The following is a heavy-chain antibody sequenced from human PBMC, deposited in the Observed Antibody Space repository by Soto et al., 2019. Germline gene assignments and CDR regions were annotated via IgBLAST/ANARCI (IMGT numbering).Heavy chain of an antibody. Sequence: QVQLVESGGGVVQTGRSLRLSCAASGFTFSNYGMHWVRQAPGKGLEWVAVIWYDGNNEDYADSVKGRFTISRDNYKNTLYLHMNRLRAEDTAVYYCARGGEEYRRYDFVSLYWVQGSLVTVSS. CDR2: IWYDGNNE. CDR3: ARGGEEYRRYDFVSLY. V-gene: IGHV3-33*01. D-gene: IGHD5-12*01. CDR1: GFTFSNYG. J-gene: IGHJ4*02.